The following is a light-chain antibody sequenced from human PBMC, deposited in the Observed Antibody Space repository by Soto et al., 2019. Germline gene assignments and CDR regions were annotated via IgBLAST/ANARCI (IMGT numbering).Light chain of an antibody. J-gene: IGKJ5*01. V-gene: IGKV3-11*01. Sequence: EIVLTQSPATLSLPPGERATLSCRASQSIGLAIAWYQHNPAQAPRLLIFDASQRATGIPARFRGSGSGTDFTLSISSLEPEDFAVYYCQQRSNWITFGQGTRLEIK. CDR1: QSIGLA. CDR2: DAS. CDR3: QQRSNWIT.